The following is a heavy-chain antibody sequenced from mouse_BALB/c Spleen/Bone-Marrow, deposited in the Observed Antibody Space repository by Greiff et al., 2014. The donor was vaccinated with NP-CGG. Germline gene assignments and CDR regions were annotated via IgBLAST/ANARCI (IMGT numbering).Heavy chain of an antibody. CDR3: ARGNGGAWFAY. CDR1: GYTFTSYY. J-gene: IGHJ3*01. V-gene: IGHV1S56*01. Sequence: QVQLKESGPELVKPGASVRISCKASGYTFTSYYIHWVKQRPGQGLEWIGWIYPGNVNTKYNEKFKGKATPTADKSSSTAYMQLSSLTSEDSAVYFCARGNGGAWFAYWGQGTLVTVSA. CDR2: IYPGNVNT.